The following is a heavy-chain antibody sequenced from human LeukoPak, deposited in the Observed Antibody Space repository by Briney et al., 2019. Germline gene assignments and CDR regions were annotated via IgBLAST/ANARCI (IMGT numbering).Heavy chain of an antibody. CDR3: AKANYYDSSGYYENLDY. Sequence: GGSLRLSCAASGFTFSNFWMTWVRQAPGKGLEWVSAISGSGGSTYYADSVKGRFTISRDSSKNTLYLQMNSLRAEDTAVYYCAKANYYDSSGYYENLDYWGQGTLVTVSS. CDR1: GFTFSNFW. CDR2: ISGSGGST. J-gene: IGHJ4*02. V-gene: IGHV3-23*01. D-gene: IGHD3-22*01.